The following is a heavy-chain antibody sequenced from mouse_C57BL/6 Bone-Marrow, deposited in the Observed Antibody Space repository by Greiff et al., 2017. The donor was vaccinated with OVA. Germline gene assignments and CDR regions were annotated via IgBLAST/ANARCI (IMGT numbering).Heavy chain of an antibody. CDR3: ASGAWYYFDY. Sequence: VKLQQSGAELVRPGTSVKVSCKASGYAFTNYLIEWVKQRPGQGLEWIGVINPGSGGTNYNEKFKGKATLTADKSSSTAYMQLSSLTSEDSAVYFCASGAWYYFDYWGQGTTLTVSS. CDR1: GYAFTNYL. CDR2: INPGSGGT. V-gene: IGHV1-54*01. J-gene: IGHJ2*01.